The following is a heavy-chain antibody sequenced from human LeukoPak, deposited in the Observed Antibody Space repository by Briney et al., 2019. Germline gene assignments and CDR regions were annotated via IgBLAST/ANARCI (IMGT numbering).Heavy chain of an antibody. CDR2: INHSGST. D-gene: IGHD2-8*01. J-gene: IGHJ4*02. CDR3: ARGRGNIVLMVYAMRYFDY. V-gene: IGHV4-34*01. Sequence: SETLSLTCAVYGGSFSGYYWSWIRQPPGKGLGWIGEINHSGSTNYNPSLTSRVTISVDTSKNQFSLKLSSVTAADTALYYCARGRGNIVLMVYAMRYFDYWGQGTLVTVSS. CDR1: GGSFSGYY.